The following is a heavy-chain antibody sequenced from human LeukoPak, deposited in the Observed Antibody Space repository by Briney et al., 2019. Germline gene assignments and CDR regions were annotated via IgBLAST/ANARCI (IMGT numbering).Heavy chain of an antibody. CDR3: ARMPPFGYGDYGWFDP. D-gene: IGHD4-17*01. Sequence: SQTLSLTCAISGDSVSTNSVAWNWIRQSPSRGLEWLGRTSYRSKWYNDYAVSVKSRITITPDTSKNQFSLQLNSVTAADTAVYYCARMPPFGYGDYGWFDPWGQGTLVTVSS. CDR2: TSYRSKWYN. CDR1: GDSVSTNSVA. V-gene: IGHV6-1*01. J-gene: IGHJ5*02.